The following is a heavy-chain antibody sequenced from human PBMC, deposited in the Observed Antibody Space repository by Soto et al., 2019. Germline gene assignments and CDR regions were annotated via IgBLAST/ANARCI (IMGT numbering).Heavy chain of an antibody. CDR3: ARDSELWELQYYFDY. V-gene: IGHV3-7*05. CDR1: GFTFSSYW. CDR2: IKQDGSEK. J-gene: IGHJ4*02. D-gene: IGHD1-26*01. Sequence: GGSLRLSCAASGFTFSSYWMSWVRQAPGKGLEWVAKIKQDGSEKYYVDSVKGRFTISRDNAKNSLYLQMNSLRAEDTAVYYCARDSELWELQYYFDYWGQGTLVTVSS.